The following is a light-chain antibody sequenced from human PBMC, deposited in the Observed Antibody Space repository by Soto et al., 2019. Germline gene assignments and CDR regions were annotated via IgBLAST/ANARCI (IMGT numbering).Light chain of an antibody. CDR2: DVS. J-gene: IGLJ1*01. CDR3: SSYTSSSTLPYV. CDR1: SSDVGGYNY. V-gene: IGLV2-14*01. Sequence: QSVLTQPASVSGSPGQSITISCTGTSSDVGGYNYVSWYQQHPGKAPKLMIYDVSNRPSGVSNRFSGSKSGNTASLNISGLQAEDEADYYCSSYTSSSTLPYVFGTGTKLTVL.